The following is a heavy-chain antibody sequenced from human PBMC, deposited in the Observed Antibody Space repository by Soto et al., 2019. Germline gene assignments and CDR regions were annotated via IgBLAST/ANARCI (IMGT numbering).Heavy chain of an antibody. CDR2: IYYSGIT. Sequence: SETLSLTCTVSGGSISSYYWSWLRQPPGKGLEWIGYIYYSGITNYNPSLKSRVFISLDTSKNEFSLKVNSVTAADTAVYFCAREKWVATDFYGLDVWGQGTTVTVSS. V-gene: IGHV4-4*08. CDR3: AREKWVATDFYGLDV. J-gene: IGHJ6*02. CDR1: GGSISSYY. D-gene: IGHD5-12*01.